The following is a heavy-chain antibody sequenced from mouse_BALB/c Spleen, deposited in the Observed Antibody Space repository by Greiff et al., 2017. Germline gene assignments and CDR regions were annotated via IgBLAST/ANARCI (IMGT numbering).Heavy chain of an antibody. CDR2: IDPANGNT. D-gene: IGHD1-1*01. Sequence: VQLQQSGAELVKPGASVKLSCTASGFNIKDTYMHWVKQRPEQGLEWIGRIDPANGNTKYDPKFQGKATITADTSSNTAYLQLSSLTSEDTAVYYCAFLRLYYFDDWGQGTTLTVSS. V-gene: IGHV14-3*02. J-gene: IGHJ2*01. CDR3: AFLRLYYFDD. CDR1: GFNIKDTY.